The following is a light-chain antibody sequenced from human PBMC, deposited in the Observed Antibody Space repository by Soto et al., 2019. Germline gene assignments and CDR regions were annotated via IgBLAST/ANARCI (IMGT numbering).Light chain of an antibody. V-gene: IGKV3-11*01. CDR2: DAS. CDR1: QSVSSY. J-gene: IGKJ4*01. Sequence: EIVLTQSPATLSLSPGERATLSCRASQSVSSYLAWYQQKPGQAPRLLIYDASNRATGIPARFSGSGCGTDFTLTISSLEPADFAFYYCQQRSNWPLTFGGGTKVDIK. CDR3: QQRSNWPLT.